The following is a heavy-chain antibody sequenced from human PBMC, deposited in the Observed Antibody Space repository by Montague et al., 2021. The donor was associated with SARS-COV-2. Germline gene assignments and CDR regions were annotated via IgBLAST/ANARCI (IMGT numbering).Heavy chain of an antibody. CDR1: GGSITNYY. CDR3: ARLRRGTYYVSFDP. D-gene: IGHD1-26*01. Sequence: SETLSLTCTVSGGSITNYYWTWIRQSPGRGLEWIGYIYYRATTNYNPSLKSRVTMSIDTSKNQFSLSLSSVTAADSAVYYCARLRRGTYYVSFDPWGQGALVSVSS. J-gene: IGHJ5*02. CDR2: IYYRATT. V-gene: IGHV4-59*12.